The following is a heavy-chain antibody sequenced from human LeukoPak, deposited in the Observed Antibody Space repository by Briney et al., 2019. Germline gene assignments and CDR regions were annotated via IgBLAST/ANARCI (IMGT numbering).Heavy chain of an antibody. CDR2: IYTSGST. V-gene: IGHV4-4*07. J-gene: IGHJ6*03. D-gene: IGHD6-13*01. CDR1: GGSISSYY. CDR3: ARENSIAAAGTFYYYYMDA. Sequence: SETPSLTCTVSGGSISSYYRNWIRQPAGKGLEWIWRIYTSGSTNYNPSLKSRVTMSVDTSKNQFSLKLSSVTAADTAVYYCARENSIAAAGTFYYYYMDAWGKGTTVTISS.